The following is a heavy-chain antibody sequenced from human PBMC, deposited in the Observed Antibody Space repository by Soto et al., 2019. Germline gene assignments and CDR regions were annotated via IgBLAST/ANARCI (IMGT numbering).Heavy chain of an antibody. J-gene: IGHJ4*02. CDR1: GYTFTSYG. Sequence: ASVKGSCKASGYTFTSYGISWVRQAPGQGLEWMGWISAYNGNTNYAQKLQGRVTMTTDTSTSTAYMELRSLRSDDTAVYYCARTNYDFWSGYYTGHYFDYWGQGTLVTVSS. D-gene: IGHD3-3*01. V-gene: IGHV1-18*01. CDR2: ISAYNGNT. CDR3: ARTNYDFWSGYYTGHYFDY.